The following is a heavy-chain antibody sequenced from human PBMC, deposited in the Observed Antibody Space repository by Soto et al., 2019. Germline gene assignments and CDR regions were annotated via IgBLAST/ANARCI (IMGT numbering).Heavy chain of an antibody. V-gene: IGHV3-73*01. J-gene: IGHJ4*02. CDR2: IRSKANSYAT. D-gene: IGHD5-12*01. CDR1: GFTFSGSA. Sequence: GGSLRLSCAASGFTFSGSAMHWVRQASGKGLEWVGRIRSKANSYATAYAASGKGRVTISRDDSKNTAYLQMNSLKTEETAVYYCTTYIVATTDAEFDYWGQGTLVTVSS. CDR3: TTYIVATTDAEFDY.